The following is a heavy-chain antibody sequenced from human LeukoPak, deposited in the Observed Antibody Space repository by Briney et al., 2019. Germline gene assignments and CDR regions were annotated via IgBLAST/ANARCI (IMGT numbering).Heavy chain of an antibody. CDR1: GLTVSTDY. J-gene: IGHJ4*02. Sequence: GGSLRLSCAASGLTVSTDYMTWVRQAPGKGLEWVANIKQDGSEKYYVDSVKGRSTISRDNAKNSLYLQMNSLRAEDTAVYYCARDVSDENGSSSRIHLDSWGQGTLVSVSS. V-gene: IGHV3-7*01. CDR2: IKQDGSEK. D-gene: IGHD6-6*01. CDR3: ARDVSDENGSSSRIHLDS.